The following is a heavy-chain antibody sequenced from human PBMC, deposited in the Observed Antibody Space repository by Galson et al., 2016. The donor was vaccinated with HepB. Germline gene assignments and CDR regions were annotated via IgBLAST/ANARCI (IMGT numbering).Heavy chain of an antibody. J-gene: IGHJ4*02. CDR1: GFTLSKYY. D-gene: IGHD2-2*01. Sequence: SVKVSCKAVGFTLSKYYMHWVRQTPGRGLQWMGIVSRTDGSANYEQNFQGRVTMTRDTSTNTLYMEVSSLTSEDTAVYYCVRAQDQDFDTWGQGTLVTVSS. CDR2: VSRTDGSA. V-gene: IGHV1-46*01. CDR3: VRAQDQDFDT.